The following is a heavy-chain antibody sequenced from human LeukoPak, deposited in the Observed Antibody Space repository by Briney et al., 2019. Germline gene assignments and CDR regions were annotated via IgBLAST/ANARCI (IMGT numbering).Heavy chain of an antibody. D-gene: IGHD1-26*01. V-gene: IGHV3-30-3*01. CDR2: ISYDGSNK. Sequence: GGSLRLSCAASGFTFSSYAMHWVRQAPGKGLEWVAVISYDGSNKYYADSVKGRFTISRDNSKNTLYLQMNSLRAEDTAVYYCAAIPGATDAFDIWGQGTMVTVSS. CDR3: AAIPGATDAFDI. CDR1: GFTFSSYA. J-gene: IGHJ3*02.